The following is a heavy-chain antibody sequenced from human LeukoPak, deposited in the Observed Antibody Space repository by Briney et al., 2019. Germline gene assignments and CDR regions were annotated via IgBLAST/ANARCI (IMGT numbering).Heavy chain of an antibody. Sequence: GGSLRLSCAASGFTFSSYSMNWVRQAPGKGLELVSYISSSSSTIYYADSVKGRFTISRDNAKNSLYLQMNSLRAEDTAVYYCARFGYCSGGSCYVLQSFDYWGQGTLVTVSS. V-gene: IGHV3-48*01. CDR2: ISSSSSTI. J-gene: IGHJ4*02. CDR1: GFTFSSYS. D-gene: IGHD2-15*01. CDR3: ARFGYCSGGSCYVLQSFDY.